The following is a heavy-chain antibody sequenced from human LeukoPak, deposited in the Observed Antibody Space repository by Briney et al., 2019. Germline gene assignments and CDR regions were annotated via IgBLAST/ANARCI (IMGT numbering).Heavy chain of an antibody. CDR2: ISSSGSTI. CDR3: ARDYYGSGSYSFDY. J-gene: IGHJ4*02. Sequence: GGSLRLSCAASGFTFSSYEMNWVRQATGKGLEWVSYISSSGSTIYYADSVKGRFTISRDNAKNSLYLQMNSLRAEDTAVYYCARDYYGSGSYSFDYWGQGTLVTVSS. CDR1: GFTFSSYE. D-gene: IGHD3-10*01. V-gene: IGHV3-48*03.